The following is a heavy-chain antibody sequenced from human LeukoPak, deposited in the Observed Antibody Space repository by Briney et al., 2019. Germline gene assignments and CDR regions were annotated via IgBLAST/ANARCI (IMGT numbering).Heavy chain of an antibody. V-gene: IGHV4-34*01. D-gene: IGHD4-17*01. CDR2: INRGGST. CDR1: GGSFSVYY. CDR3: GLSTTKATTRTIDY. Sequence: SETLSLTCAVYGGSFSVYYWSWIRQPPGKGLEWIGEINRGGSTNYSPSLKSRVTISLDTSKNQVSLKLSSVTAADTAMYYCGLSTTKATTRTIDYWGQGTLVTVPS. J-gene: IGHJ4*01.